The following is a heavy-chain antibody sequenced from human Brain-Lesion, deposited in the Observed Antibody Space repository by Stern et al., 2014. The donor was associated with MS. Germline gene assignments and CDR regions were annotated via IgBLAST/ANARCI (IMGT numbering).Heavy chain of an antibody. J-gene: IGHJ4*02. CDR2: IHPSGSA. V-gene: IGHV4-61*02. D-gene: IGHD5-18*01. CDR3: ASGYRIFDY. Sequence: QVQLVESGPGLVKPSQTLSLTCTVSGGSISSGSDYWSWIRQPFGKGLEWIGRIHPSGSAFYTPSLKSRVPISTDTSMNQFSLELNSATAADTAIYYCASGYRIFDYWGQGILVTVSS. CDR1: GGSISSGSDY.